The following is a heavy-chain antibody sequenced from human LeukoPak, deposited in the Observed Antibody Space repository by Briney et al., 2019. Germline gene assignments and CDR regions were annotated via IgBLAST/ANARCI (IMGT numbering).Heavy chain of an antibody. CDR1: GFTFSSYS. CDR3: ASPVYSGSYPPDY. CDR2: ISSSSSTI. J-gene: IGHJ4*02. D-gene: IGHD1-26*01. V-gene: IGHV3-48*01. Sequence: HSGGSLRLSCAASGFTFSSYSMNWVRQAPGKGLECISYISSSSSTIYYADSVKGRSTISRDNAKNSLYLQMNSLRAEDTAVYYCASPVYSGSYPPDYWGQGTLVTVSS.